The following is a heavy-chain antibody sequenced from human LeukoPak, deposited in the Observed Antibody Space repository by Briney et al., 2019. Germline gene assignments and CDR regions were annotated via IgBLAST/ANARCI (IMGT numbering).Heavy chain of an antibody. CDR3: ATSVRSNYVDTFDI. Sequence: ASVKVSCKASGYTFTSYYMHWVRQAPGQGLEWMGIINPSGGSTSYAQKFQGRVTMTRDTSTSTVYMELSRLRSDDTAVYYCATSVRSNYVDTFDIWGQGTMVTVSS. D-gene: IGHD4-11*01. J-gene: IGHJ3*02. CDR2: INPSGGST. CDR1: GYTFTSYY. V-gene: IGHV1-46*01.